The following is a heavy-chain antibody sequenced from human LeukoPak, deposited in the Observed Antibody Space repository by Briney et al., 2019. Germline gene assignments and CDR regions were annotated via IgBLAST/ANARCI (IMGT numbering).Heavy chain of an antibody. CDR1: GGSFSGYY. J-gene: IGHJ4*02. CDR3: ARGRIAVVGHEGGFYFDY. Sequence: SETLSLTCAADGGSFSGYYWSWIRQPPGKGLEGSGEINHSGGTNYNPSLKSQVPISVDTSKNQSSLKLSSVTAADTAVYYCARGRIAVVGHEGGFYFDYWGQGTLVTVSS. V-gene: IGHV4-34*01. D-gene: IGHD6-19*01. CDR2: INHSGGT.